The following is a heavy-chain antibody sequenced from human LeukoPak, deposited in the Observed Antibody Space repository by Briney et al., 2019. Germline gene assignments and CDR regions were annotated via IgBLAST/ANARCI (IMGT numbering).Heavy chain of an antibody. Sequence: GGSLRLSCAASGFALSSHWMTWVRQVPGRGPEWVANVNRDGSETYYLDSVKGRFTISKDNAKNSLYLQMNGLRAEDTALYHCARNNGMDVWGQGTTVIVSS. CDR3: ARNNGMDV. J-gene: IGHJ6*02. CDR2: VNRDGSET. CDR1: GFALSSHW. V-gene: IGHV3-7*03.